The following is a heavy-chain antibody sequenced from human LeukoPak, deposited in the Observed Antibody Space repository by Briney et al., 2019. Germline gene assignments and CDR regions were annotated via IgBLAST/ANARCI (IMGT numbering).Heavy chain of an antibody. Sequence: SETLSLTCTVSGGSISSYYWSWIRQPPGKGLEWIGYIYYSGSTNYNPSLKSRVTISVDTSKNQFSLKLSSVTAADTAVYYCARVSYSSSWYSGPNRDYYMDVWGKGTTVTVSS. CDR2: IYYSGST. D-gene: IGHD6-13*01. V-gene: IGHV4-59*01. CDR1: GGSISSYY. CDR3: ARVSYSSSWYSGPNRDYYMDV. J-gene: IGHJ6*03.